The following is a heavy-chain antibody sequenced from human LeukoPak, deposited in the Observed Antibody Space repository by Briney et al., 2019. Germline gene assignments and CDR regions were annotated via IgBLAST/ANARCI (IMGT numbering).Heavy chain of an antibody. CDR2: IYYSGTT. V-gene: IGHV4-28*06. CDR3: ARKVASVGYFDY. CDR1: GYSISSSDW. J-gene: IGHJ4*02. Sequence: SDTLSLTCAVSGYSISSSDWWGWIRQPPGKGLEWIGYIYYSGTTNYNPSLKSRVTMSVDTSKNQFSLKLRSVTALDTAVYYCARKVASVGYFDYWGQGTLVTVSS. D-gene: IGHD2-15*01.